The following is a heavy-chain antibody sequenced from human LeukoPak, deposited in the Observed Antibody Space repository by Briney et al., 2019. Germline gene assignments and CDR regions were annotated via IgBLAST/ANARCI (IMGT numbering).Heavy chain of an antibody. CDR3: AKRLGSGELSSYFDY. V-gene: IGHV3-23*01. CDR1: GFTFSSYA. Sequence: QAGGSLRLSCAASGFTFSSYAMSWVRQAPGKGLEWVSAISGSGGSTYYADSVKGRFTISRDNSKNTLYLQMNSLRAEDTAVYYCAKRLGSGELSSYFDYWGQGTLVTVSS. J-gene: IGHJ4*02. D-gene: IGHD3-16*02. CDR2: ISGSGGST.